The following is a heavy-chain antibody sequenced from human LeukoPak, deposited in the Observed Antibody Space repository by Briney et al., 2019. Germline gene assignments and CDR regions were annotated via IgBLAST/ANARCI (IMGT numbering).Heavy chain of an antibody. D-gene: IGHD4-11*01. CDR1: GFTVSSNY. CDR3: ARDSDYSNFYYYYGMDV. CDR2: ISSSGSTI. V-gene: IGHV3-11*01. Sequence: GGSLRLSCAASGFTVSSNYMSWVRQAPGKGLEWVSYISSSGSTIYYADSVKGRFTISRDNAKSSLYLQMNSLRAEDTAVYYCARDSDYSNFYYYYGMDVWGQGTTVTVSS. J-gene: IGHJ6*02.